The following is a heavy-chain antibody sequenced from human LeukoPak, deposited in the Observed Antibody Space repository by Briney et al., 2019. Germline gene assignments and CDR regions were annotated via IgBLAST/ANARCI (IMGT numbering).Heavy chain of an antibody. CDR3: ATSGRIKRDAFDI. V-gene: IGHV3-48*03. J-gene: IGHJ3*02. D-gene: IGHD1-26*01. CDR1: GFTFSTYE. Sequence: GGSLRLSCAASGFTFSTYELNWVRQAPGKGLEWVSYIGSSGRTIYYADSVKGRFTISRDNSKNTLYLQMNSLRSEDTAVYYCATSGRIKRDAFDIWGQGTMVTVSS. CDR2: IGSSGRTI.